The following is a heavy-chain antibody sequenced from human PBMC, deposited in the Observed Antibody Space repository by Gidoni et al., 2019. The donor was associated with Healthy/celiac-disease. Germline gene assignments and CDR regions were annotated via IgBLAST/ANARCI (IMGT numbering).Heavy chain of an antibody. D-gene: IGHD3-22*01. V-gene: IGHV1-69*01. CDR1: GRTFSSYA. J-gene: IGHJ4*02. CDR2: ISSIVGTA. CDR3: ARVYYYDSSGYHFDY. Sequence: QVQLVQSGAEVKKPGSSVKVSCQASGRTFSSYATSWVRQAPGQGLEWRGGISSIVGTANYAQKFQGRVTITADESTSTAYMELSSLRSEDTAVYYCARVYYYDSSGYHFDYWGQGTLVTVSS.